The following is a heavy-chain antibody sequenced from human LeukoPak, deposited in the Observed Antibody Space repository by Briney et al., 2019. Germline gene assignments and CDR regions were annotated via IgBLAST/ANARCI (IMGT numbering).Heavy chain of an antibody. V-gene: IGHV3-23*01. Sequence: GGSLRLSCAASGFTFSSYEMNWVRQAPGKGLEWVSYISSSGSTYYADSVKGRFAISRDNSKNTLYLQMNSLRAEDTAVYYCAKRYCSGGSCYPNYWGQGTLVTVSS. D-gene: IGHD2-15*01. CDR1: GFTFSSYE. J-gene: IGHJ4*02. CDR3: AKRYCSGGSCYPNY. CDR2: ISSSGST.